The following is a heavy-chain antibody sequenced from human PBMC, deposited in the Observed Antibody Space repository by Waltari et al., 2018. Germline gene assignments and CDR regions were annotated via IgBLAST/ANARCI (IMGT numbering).Heavy chain of an antibody. V-gene: IGHV4-34*01. J-gene: IGHJ3*02. CDR1: GGSFSGYY. Sequence: QVQLQQWGAGLLKPSETLSLTCAVYGGSFSGYYWSWIRQPPGKGLEWIGEINHSGSTNYNPSLKSRVTISVDTSKNQFSLKLSSVTAADTAVYYCARGLSGSYEEQGAFDIWGQGTMVTVSS. CDR2: INHSGST. CDR3: ARGLSGSYEEQGAFDI. D-gene: IGHD1-26*01.